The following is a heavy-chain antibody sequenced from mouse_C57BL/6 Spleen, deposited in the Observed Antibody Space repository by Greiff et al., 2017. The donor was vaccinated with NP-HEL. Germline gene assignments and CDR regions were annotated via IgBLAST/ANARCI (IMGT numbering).Heavy chain of an antibody. CDR3: ARSSYYYGSSYETWFAY. CDR1: GYTFTSYD. J-gene: IGHJ3*01. D-gene: IGHD1-1*01. CDR2: IYPRDGST. V-gene: IGHV1-85*01. Sequence: QVQLQQSGPELVKPGASVKLSCKASGYTFTSYDINWVKQRPGQGLEWIGWIYPRDGSTKYNEKFKGKATLTVDTSSSTAYMELHSLTSEDSAVYFCARSSYYYGSSYETWFAYWGQGTLVTVSA.